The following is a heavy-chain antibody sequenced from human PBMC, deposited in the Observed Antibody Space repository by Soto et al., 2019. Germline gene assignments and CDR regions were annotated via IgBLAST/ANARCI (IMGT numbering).Heavy chain of an antibody. J-gene: IGHJ6*03. CDR3: ARGLSSSGWYAQYYYYYMDV. V-gene: IGHV3-21*01. D-gene: IGHD6-19*01. CDR2: ISSSSSYI. Sequence: GGSLRLSCAASGFTFSSYSMNWVRQAPGKGLEWVSSISSSSSYIYYADSVKGRFTISRDNAKNSLYLQMNSLRAEDTAVYYCARGLSSSGWYAQYYYYYMDVWGKGTTVTVSS. CDR1: GFTFSSYS.